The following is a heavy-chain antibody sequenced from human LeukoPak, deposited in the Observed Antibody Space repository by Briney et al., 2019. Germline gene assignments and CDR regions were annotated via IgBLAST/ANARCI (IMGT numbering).Heavy chain of an antibody. V-gene: IGHV3-20*04. J-gene: IGHJ4*02. CDR3: ARDVSSGWYSDY. D-gene: IGHD6-19*01. CDR2: INWNGGST. CDR1: GITFSSYG. Sequence: GGSLRLSCAASGITFSSYGMSWVRQAPGKGLEWVSGINWNGGSTGYADSVKGRFTISRDNAKNSLYLQMNSLRAEDTALYYCARDVSSGWYSDYWGQGTLATVSS.